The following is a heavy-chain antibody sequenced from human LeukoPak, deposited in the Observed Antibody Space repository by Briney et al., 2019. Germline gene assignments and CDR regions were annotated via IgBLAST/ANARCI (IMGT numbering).Heavy chain of an antibody. J-gene: IGHJ4*02. D-gene: IGHD2-2*01. CDR3: AREPCSTTNCRIFDY. CDR2: ISNSSNTI. Sequence: GGSLRLSCAASGFTFSTYTMNWVRQAPGKGLEWISYISNSSNTIYYADSVKGRFTISRDNAKNSLFLQMNSLRAEDTAVYYCAREPCSTTNCRIFDYWGQGTLVTVSS. CDR1: GFTFSTYT. V-gene: IGHV3-48*01.